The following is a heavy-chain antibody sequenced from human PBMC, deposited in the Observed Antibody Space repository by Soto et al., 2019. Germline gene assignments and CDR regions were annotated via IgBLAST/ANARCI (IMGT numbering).Heavy chain of an antibody. CDR1: GYTLTELS. CDR3: ATAMYSGVAFDY. CDR2: FDPEDGET. D-gene: IGHD1-26*01. Sequence: ASVKVSCKVSGYTLTELSMHWVRQAPGKGLEWMGGFDPEDGETIYAQKFQGRVTMTEDTSTDTAYMEPSSLRSEDTAVYYCATAMYSGVAFDYWGQGTLVTVSS. J-gene: IGHJ4*02. V-gene: IGHV1-24*01.